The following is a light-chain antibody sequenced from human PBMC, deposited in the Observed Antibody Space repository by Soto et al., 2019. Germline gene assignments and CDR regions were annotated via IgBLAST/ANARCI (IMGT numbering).Light chain of an antibody. CDR2: GNS. V-gene: IGLV1-40*01. J-gene: IGLJ7*01. Sequence: QLVLTQPPSVCGAPGQRVTISCTGSSSNIGAGYDVHWYQQLPGTAPKLLIYGNSNRPSGVPDRFSGSKSGTSASLAITGLQAEDEADYYCQSYDSSLSGAVFGGGTQLTVL. CDR3: QSYDSSLSGAV. CDR1: SSNIGAGYD.